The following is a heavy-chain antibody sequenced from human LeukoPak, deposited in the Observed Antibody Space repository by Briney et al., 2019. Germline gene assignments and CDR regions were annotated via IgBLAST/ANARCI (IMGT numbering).Heavy chain of an antibody. D-gene: IGHD2-8*01. CDR3: TRVRVYATIYYYNGMDV. CDR1: GFTFSTYT. CDR2: ISSRSSYI. Sequence: GGSLGLSCAASGFTFSTYTMNWLRQAPGKGLEWVSSISSRSSYIYYVDSVKGRFTISRDNAKNSLYLQMNNLRAEDTAVYYCTRVRVYATIYYYNGMDVWGQGTTVTVSS. V-gene: IGHV3-21*01. J-gene: IGHJ6*02.